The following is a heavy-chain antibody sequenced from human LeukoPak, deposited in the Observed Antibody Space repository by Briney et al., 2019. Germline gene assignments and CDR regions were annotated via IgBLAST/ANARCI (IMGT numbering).Heavy chain of an antibody. CDR3: ARVTGYTIEDYFDY. Sequence: PSETLSLTCAVYSGSFSGYYWSWIRQPPGKGLEWIGEINHSGSTNYNPSLKSRVTISVKTSKNQFSLKLRSVTAADTAVYYCARVTGYTIEDYFDYWGQGTLVTVSS. J-gene: IGHJ4*02. CDR2: INHSGST. V-gene: IGHV4-34*01. CDR1: SGSFSGYY. D-gene: IGHD3-9*01.